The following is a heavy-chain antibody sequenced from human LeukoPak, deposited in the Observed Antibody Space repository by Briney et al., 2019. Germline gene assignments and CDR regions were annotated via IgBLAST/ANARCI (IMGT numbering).Heavy chain of an antibody. Sequence: GFSVKVSCKASGGTFSSYAISWVRQAPGQGLEWMGGIIPIFGTANYARKFQGRVTITSDESTSTAYMELSSLRSEDTAVYYCARVRGAYCGGDCYHFDYWGQGTLVTVSS. CDR1: GGTFSSYA. V-gene: IGHV1-69*01. CDR3: ARVRGAYCGGDCYHFDY. CDR2: IIPIFGTA. D-gene: IGHD2-21*02. J-gene: IGHJ4*02.